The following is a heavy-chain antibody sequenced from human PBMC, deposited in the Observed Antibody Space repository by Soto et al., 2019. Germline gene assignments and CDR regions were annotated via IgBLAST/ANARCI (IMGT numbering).Heavy chain of an antibody. CDR1: GFTFITYA. V-gene: IGHV3-23*01. CDR3: AKAYSSSSDFDS. D-gene: IGHD6-6*01. J-gene: IGHJ4*01. Sequence: GGSLRLSCAAAGFTFITYAMSWVLQAPWKGLEWVSGISANGNRPYYADSVKGRFTISRDNYKNTLYLQINSLRVEDTAIYYCAKAYSSSSDFDSWGQGTLVTVSS. CDR2: ISANGNRP.